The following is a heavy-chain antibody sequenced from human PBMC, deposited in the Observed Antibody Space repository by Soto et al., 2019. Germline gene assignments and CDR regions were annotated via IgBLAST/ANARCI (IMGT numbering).Heavy chain of an antibody. CDR1: GDTFNDYY. CDR3: ARESGGATATLDYYYFYMDV. CDR2: INPNGGVT. J-gene: IGHJ6*03. Sequence: QVQLVQSGAEVKKPGASVTVSCRSSGDTFNDYYIHWVRQAPGQGLEWMGWINPNGGVTKYAQKFHGWLSMTRDTSIRTVYMQLSRLRSDDTAVYYCARESGGATATLDYYYFYMDVWGTGTTVTVSS. V-gene: IGHV1-2*04. D-gene: IGHD5-12*01.